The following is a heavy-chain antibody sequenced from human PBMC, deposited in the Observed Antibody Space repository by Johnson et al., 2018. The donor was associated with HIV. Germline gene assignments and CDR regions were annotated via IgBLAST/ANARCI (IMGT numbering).Heavy chain of an antibody. CDR3: ERDILGRAFDF. Sequence: QVQLVESGGGVVQPGRSLRLSCAASGFTFSSYGMHWVRQAPGKGLEWVAVISYDGSNKYYEDYVKGRFTISREDSKNTLYLQMNSLRYEDTAVYYCERDILGRAFDFWGHGTMVTFS. V-gene: IGHV3-30*03. J-gene: IGHJ3*01. CDR1: GFTFSSYG. CDR2: ISYDGSNK.